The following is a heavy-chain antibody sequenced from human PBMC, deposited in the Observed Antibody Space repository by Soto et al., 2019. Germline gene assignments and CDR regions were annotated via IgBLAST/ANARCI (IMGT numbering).Heavy chain of an antibody. CDR3: ARDKGGYSYGYFDY. CDR2: ISRSSSYT. CDR1: GFTFSYYY. D-gene: IGHD5-18*01. J-gene: IGHJ4*02. V-gene: IGHV3-11*06. Sequence: GGSLRLSCAASGFTFSYYYMSWIRQAPGKGLEWVSYISRSSSYTNYADSVKGRFTISRDNAKNSLYLQMNSLRAEDTAVYYCARDKGGYSYGYFDYWGQGTLVTVSS.